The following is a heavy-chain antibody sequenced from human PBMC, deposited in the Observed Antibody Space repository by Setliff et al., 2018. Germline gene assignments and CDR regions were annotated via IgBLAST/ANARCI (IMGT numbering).Heavy chain of an antibody. J-gene: IGHJ3*02. CDR1: GFTFSSYA. CDR3: AKDLGGGAMMHAFDI. CDR2: ISGSAQTT. Sequence: PGGSLRLSCAASGFTFSSYAITWVRQAPGKGLEWVSMISGSAQTTYYADSVKGRFTISRDNSKNTVYLEMNSLRAEDTAVYYCAKDLGGGAMMHAFDIWGQGTMVTVSS. V-gene: IGHV3-23*01. D-gene: IGHD3-16*01.